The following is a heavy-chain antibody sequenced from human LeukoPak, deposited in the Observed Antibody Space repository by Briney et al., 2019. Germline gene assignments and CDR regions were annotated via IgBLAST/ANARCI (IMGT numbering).Heavy chain of an antibody. V-gene: IGHV3-74*01. CDR2: INSDGSST. CDR1: GFTFSSYW. J-gene: IGHJ6*02. CDR3: ARGRDYYYGMDV. Sequence: PGGSLRLSCPASGFTFSSYWMHWVRQAPGQGLVWVSRINSDGSSTSYADSVKGRFTISRDNAKNTLYLQMNSLRAEDTAVYYCARGRDYYYGMDVWGQGTTVTVSS.